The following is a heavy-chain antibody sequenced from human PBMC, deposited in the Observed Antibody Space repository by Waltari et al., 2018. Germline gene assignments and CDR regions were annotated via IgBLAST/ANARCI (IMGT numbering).Heavy chain of an antibody. D-gene: IGHD3-10*01. J-gene: IGHJ4*02. CDR1: RFTFSTYW. CDR2: IKQYGSEK. Sequence: EMQLVESGGDLVQPGGSLSLSCAASRFTFSTYWLSWVRQAPGKGREWGANIKQYGSEKYYVDSGKGRFTSSGDNAKNSLYLQMNSLRAEDTAVYYWARGRGWVDYWGQGTLVTVSS. CDR3: ARGRGWVDY. V-gene: IGHV3-7*01.